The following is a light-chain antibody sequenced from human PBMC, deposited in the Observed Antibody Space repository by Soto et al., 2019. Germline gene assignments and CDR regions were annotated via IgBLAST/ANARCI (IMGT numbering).Light chain of an antibody. J-gene: IGLJ1*01. V-gene: IGLV2-14*01. CDR2: EVS. Sequence: QSALTQPASVSGSPGQSITISCTGTSRDVGGYNYVSWYQQHPDRAPKVMIYEVSNRPSGVSNRFSGSKSGNTASLTISGLQAEDEADYYCGSFTSSSTLVVFGAGTKLTVL. CDR3: GSFTSSSTLVV. CDR1: SRDVGGYNY.